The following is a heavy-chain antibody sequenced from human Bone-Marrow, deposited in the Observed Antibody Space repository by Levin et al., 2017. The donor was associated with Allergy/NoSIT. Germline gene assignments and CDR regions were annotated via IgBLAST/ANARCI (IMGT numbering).Heavy chain of an antibody. CDR1: GFTLSNFG. Sequence: GGSLRLSCATSGFTLSNFGIHWVRQAPGKGLEWVAVISFDERKNYYADSVKGRFTISRDTSKNMVFLQMDSLKPEDTAVYYCAKDPGSSSCFEYWGQGTMVAVSS. CDR2: ISFDERKN. CDR3: AKDPGSSSCFEY. D-gene: IGHD6-6*01. V-gene: IGHV3-30*18. J-gene: IGHJ4*02.